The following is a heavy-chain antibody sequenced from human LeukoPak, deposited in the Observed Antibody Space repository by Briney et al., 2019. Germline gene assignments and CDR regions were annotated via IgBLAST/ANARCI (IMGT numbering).Heavy chain of an antibody. CDR1: GGSISSYY. J-gene: IGHJ3*02. CDR2: IYTSGST. CDR3: AAMTYYYDSSGYYDAFDI. V-gene: IGHV4-4*07. D-gene: IGHD3-22*01. Sequence: KPSETLSLTCTVSGGSISSYYWSWIRQPAGKGLEWIGRIYTSGSTNYNPSLKSRVTMLVDTSKNQFSLKLSSVTAADTAVYYCAAMTYYYDSSGYYDAFDIWGQGTMVTVSS.